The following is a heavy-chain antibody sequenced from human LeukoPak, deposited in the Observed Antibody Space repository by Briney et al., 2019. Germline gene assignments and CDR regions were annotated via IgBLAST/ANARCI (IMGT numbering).Heavy chain of an antibody. D-gene: IGHD3-22*01. CDR2: IYYSGST. CDR3: ATTDSSGYYHAGAFGI. CDR1: GGSISNYY. Sequence: SETLSLTCTVSGGSISNYYWSWIRQPPGKGLEWIGYIYYSGSTNYNPSLKSRVIISVDTSKNQFSLKLSSVTAADTAVYYCATTDSSGYYHAGAFGIWGQGTMVTVSS. J-gene: IGHJ3*02. V-gene: IGHV4-59*01.